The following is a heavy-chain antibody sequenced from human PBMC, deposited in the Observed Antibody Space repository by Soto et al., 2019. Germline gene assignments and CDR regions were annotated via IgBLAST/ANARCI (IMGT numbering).Heavy chain of an antibody. Sequence: QVQLVQSGAEVKKPGSSVKVSCKASGGTFSSYAISWVRQAPGQGLEWMGGIIPIFGTANYAQKFQGRVTITADESTSTAYMELSSLRSEDTAVYYCHGYSSGSDNYYYYGMDVWDQGTTVTVSS. V-gene: IGHV1-69*01. D-gene: IGHD6-19*01. CDR1: GGTFSSYA. J-gene: IGHJ6*02. CDR2: IIPIFGTA. CDR3: HGYSSGSDNYYYYGMDV.